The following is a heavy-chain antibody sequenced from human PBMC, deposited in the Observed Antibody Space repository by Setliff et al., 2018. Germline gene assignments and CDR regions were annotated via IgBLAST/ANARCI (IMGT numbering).Heavy chain of an antibody. CDR2: IFPSGST. Sequence: KPSETLSLTCTVSGGSIGRGSRYWSWIRQPAGKGLEWIGRIFPSGSTNYNPSLKSRVTISVDTSKNQFSLKLSSVTAADTAVYYCARAGPTVTFFRVLVISWWDPWGQGSLVTVSS. D-gene: IGHD3-3*01. CDR1: GGSIGRGSRY. V-gene: IGHV4-61*02. CDR3: ARAGPTVTFFRVLVISWWDP. J-gene: IGHJ5*02.